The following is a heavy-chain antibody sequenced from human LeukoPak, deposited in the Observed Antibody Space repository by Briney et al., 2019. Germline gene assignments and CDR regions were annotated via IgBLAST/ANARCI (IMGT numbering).Heavy chain of an antibody. J-gene: IGHJ4*02. V-gene: IGHV1-2*02. CDR2: INPNSGGA. CDR3: ARSIGTTFGFSDY. CDR1: GYTFTGYY. Sequence: ASVKVSCKASGYTFTGYYMQWVRQAPGQGLEWMGWINPNSGGANYAQKFQGRVTTARDTSISTAYMELSSLRSDDTAVYYCARSIGTTFGFSDYWGQGTLVTVSS. D-gene: IGHD3-16*01.